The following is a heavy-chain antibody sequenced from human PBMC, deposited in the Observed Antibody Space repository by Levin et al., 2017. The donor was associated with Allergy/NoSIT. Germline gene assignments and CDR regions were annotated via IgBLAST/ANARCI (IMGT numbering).Heavy chain of an antibody. D-gene: IGHD4-23*01. CDR3: ARATVVTSSDAFDI. CDR2: ISSSSSYI. Sequence: GASVKVSCAASGFTFSSYSMNWVRQAPGKGLEWVSSISSSSSYIYYADSVKGRFTISRDNAKNSLYLQMNSLRAEDTAVYYCARATVVTSSDAFDIWGQGTMVTVSS. CDR1: GFTFSSYS. J-gene: IGHJ3*02. V-gene: IGHV3-21*01.